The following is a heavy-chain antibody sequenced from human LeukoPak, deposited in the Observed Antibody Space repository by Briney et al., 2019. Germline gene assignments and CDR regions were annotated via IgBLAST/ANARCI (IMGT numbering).Heavy chain of an antibody. CDR3: ARGPSGWEAATLYYFDY. V-gene: IGHV3-21*01. CDR2: ISSSSSYI. Sequence: GGSLRLSCAAPGFTFSSYAMHWVRQAPGKGLEWVSSISSSSSYIYYADSVKGRFTISRDNAKNSLYLQMNSLRAEDTAVYYCARGPSGWEAATLYYFDYWGQGTLVTVSS. J-gene: IGHJ4*02. CDR1: GFTFSSYA. D-gene: IGHD2-15*01.